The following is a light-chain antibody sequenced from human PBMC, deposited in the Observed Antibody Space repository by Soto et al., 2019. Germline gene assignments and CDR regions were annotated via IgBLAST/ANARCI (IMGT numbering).Light chain of an antibody. Sequence: DIQMTQSPSTLSSSVVDRVVITCRASQSVSNWLAWYQQKPGKAPNLLIYDVSSLESGVPSRFSGSGSGTEFILTISSLQPDDFATYYCQQYDSYSWTFGQGTKVDI. V-gene: IGKV1-5*01. CDR1: QSVSNW. CDR3: QQYDSYSWT. J-gene: IGKJ1*01. CDR2: DVS.